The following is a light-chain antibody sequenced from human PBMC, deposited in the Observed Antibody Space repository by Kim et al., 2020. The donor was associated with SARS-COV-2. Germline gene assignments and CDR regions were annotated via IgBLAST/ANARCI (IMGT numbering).Light chain of an antibody. CDR2: GAS. V-gene: IGKV3-20*01. CDR1: QSLSNTY. CDR3: QQYDNSPLT. J-gene: IGKJ4*01. Sequence: APGERATLSCRASQSLSNTYLAWYQQKPGQPPRLLIYGASSRATGIPDRFSGSGSGTDFTFSISRLEPGDFAVYYCQQYDNSPLTFGGGTKVDIK.